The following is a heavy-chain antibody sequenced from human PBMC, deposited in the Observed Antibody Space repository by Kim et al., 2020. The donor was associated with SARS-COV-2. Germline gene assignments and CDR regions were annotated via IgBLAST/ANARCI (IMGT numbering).Heavy chain of an antibody. CDR1: GGSVSSGSYF. CDR3: AGAPNDFWSGYPYYFDY. V-gene: IGHV4-61*01. J-gene: IGHJ4*02. CDR2: IYYSGNT. D-gene: IGHD3-3*01. Sequence: SETLSLTCTVSGGSVSSGSYFWSWIRQPPGKGLEWIGYIYYSGNTNYNPSLKSRVTVSVDTSKNQFSLKLRSVTAADTAVYYCAGAPNDFWSGYPYYFDYWGQGTLVTVSS.